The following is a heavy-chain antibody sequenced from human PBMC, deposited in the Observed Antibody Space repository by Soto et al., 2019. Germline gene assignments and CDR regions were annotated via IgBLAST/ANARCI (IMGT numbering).Heavy chain of an antibody. CDR2: IYYSGST. V-gene: IGHV4-31*03. Sequence: QVQLQESGPGLVKPSQPLSLTCTFSGGSISSGGYYWSCIRQHPGKGLEWIGYIYYSGSTYYNPSLKSRVTISVDTSKHQFYLKLSSVTAAETAVYYWARATIVVFGWGEVAVWGQGTTVTVSS. D-gene: IGHD2-2*01. CDR3: ARATIVVFGWGEVAV. CDR1: GGSISSGGYY. J-gene: IGHJ6*02.